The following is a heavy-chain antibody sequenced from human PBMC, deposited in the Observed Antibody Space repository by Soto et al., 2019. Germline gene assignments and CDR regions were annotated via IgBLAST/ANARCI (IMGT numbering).Heavy chain of an antibody. Sequence: QAQVVQSGAEARAPGASGKVSCKASGYIFTSYYIHWVRQAPGHGLEYLGVAYPHAATTYVAKKFQGGNTVSMDRPPSKVDMELTSLTPEDTAVYYWARELGRAYGFDPWGHGTRVTVPS. V-gene: IGHV1-46*03. CDR2: AYPHAATT. CDR3: ARELGRAYGFDP. J-gene: IGHJ5*02. CDR1: GYIFTSYY.